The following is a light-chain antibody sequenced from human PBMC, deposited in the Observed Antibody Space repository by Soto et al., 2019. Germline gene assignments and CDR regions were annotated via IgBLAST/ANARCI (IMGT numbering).Light chain of an antibody. V-gene: IGLV2-8*01. Sequence: QSALTQPPSASGSPGQSVTISCTGTSSDVGGYNYVSWYQQHPGKAPKLMIYEVSKRPSGVPDRFSGSKSGNTASLTVSGLQAEDEDHYYCSSYAGSNNLVFGGGTKLTVL. CDR1: SSDVGGYNY. J-gene: IGLJ2*01. CDR2: EVS. CDR3: SSYAGSNNLV.